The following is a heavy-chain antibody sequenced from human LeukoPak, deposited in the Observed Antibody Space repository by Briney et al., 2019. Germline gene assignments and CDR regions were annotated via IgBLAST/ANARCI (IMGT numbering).Heavy chain of an antibody. J-gene: IGHJ4*02. CDR2: IYAGGST. V-gene: IGHV4-61*02. CDR1: GASITSGTYY. D-gene: IGHD6-13*01. Sequence: PSETLSLTCIVSGASITSGTYYWTWIRQPAGKGLEWIGRIYAGGSTNYNPSLKSRLTMSIDTSKNQFSLKLSSATAADTAIYYCARVHHPGAAGPWGLDSWGQGILVTVSS. CDR3: ARVHHPGAAGPWGLDS.